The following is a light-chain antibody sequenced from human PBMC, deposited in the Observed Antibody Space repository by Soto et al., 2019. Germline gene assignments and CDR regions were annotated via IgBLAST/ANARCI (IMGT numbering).Light chain of an antibody. CDR2: GAS. V-gene: IGKV3-20*01. J-gene: IGKJ1*01. CDR1: QSVSSSY. CDR3: QQYGSLPT. Sequence: IVLTQSPGTLSLSHGERATLSCRASQSVSSSYLAWYQQKPGQAPRLLIYGASSRATGIPDRFSGSGSGTDFTLTISRLEPEDFAVYYCQQYGSLPTFGQGTKVDI.